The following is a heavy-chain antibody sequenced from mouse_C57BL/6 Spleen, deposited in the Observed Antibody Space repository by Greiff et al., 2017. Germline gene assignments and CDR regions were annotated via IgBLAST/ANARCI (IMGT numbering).Heavy chain of an antibody. D-gene: IGHD1-1*01. J-gene: IGHJ2*01. V-gene: IGHV1-15*01. Sequence: VQLQQSGAELVRPGASVTLSCKASGYTFTDYEMHWVKQTPVHGLEWIGAIDPETGGTAYNQKFKGKAILTADKSSSTAYMELRSLTSEDSAVYYCTRWDYGSSSYWGQGTTLTVSS. CDR2: IDPETGGT. CDR1: GYTFTDYE. CDR3: TRWDYGSSSY.